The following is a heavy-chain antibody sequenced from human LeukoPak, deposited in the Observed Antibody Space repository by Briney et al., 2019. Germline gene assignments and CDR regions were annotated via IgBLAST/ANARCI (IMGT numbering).Heavy chain of an antibody. Sequence: ASVKVSCKASGYTFTSYGISWVRQAPGQGREWMGWISAYNGNTNYTQKLQGRVTMTTDTSTSTAYMELRSLRSDDTAVYYCARTKPRGWDIAVADDFDYWGQGTLVTVSS. CDR1: GYTFTSYG. CDR3: ARTKPRGWDIAVADDFDY. J-gene: IGHJ4*02. D-gene: IGHD6-19*01. CDR2: ISAYNGNT. V-gene: IGHV1-18*04.